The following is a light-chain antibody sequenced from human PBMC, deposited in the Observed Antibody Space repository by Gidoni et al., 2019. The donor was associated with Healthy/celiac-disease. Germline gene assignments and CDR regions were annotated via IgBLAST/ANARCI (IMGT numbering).Light chain of an antibody. CDR3: QQYGSSAT. CDR2: GAS. V-gene: IGKV3-20*01. CDR1: QSVSSSY. Sequence: EIVLTQSPGTLSLSPGERATLSCRASQSVSSSYLAWYQQKPGQAPRRLIYGASSRATGIPDRFSGSGSGTDFTLTISRLEPEDFAVYYCQQYGSSATFXQXTKLEIK. J-gene: IGKJ2*01.